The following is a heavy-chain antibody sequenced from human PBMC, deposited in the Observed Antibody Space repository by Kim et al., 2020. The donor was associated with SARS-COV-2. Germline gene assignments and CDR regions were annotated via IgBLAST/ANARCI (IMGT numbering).Heavy chain of an antibody. V-gene: IGHV1-69*13. CDR3: ARDKFGYYDSSGYYDGFDY. CDR2: IIPIFGTA. J-gene: IGHJ4*02. D-gene: IGHD3-22*01. Sequence: SVKVSCKASGGTFSSYAISWVRQAPGQGLEWMGGIIPIFGTANYAQKFQGRVTITADESTSTAYMELSSLRSEDTAVYYCARDKFGYYDSSGYYDGFDYWGQGTLVTVSS. CDR1: GGTFSSYA.